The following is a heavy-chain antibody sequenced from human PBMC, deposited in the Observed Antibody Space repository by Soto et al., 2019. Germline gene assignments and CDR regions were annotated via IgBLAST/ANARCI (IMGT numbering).Heavy chain of an antibody. D-gene: IGHD4-17*01. J-gene: IGHJ6*02. CDR1: GFTFSSYA. CDR2: ISGSGGST. CDR3: AKDQLTTVTTSYGMDV. Sequence: EVQLLESGGGLVQPGGSLRLSCAASGFTFSSYAMSWVRQAPGKGLECVSAISGSGGSTYYADSVKGRFTISRDNSKNTLYLQMNSLRAEDTAVYYCAKDQLTTVTTSYGMDVWGQGTTVTVSS. V-gene: IGHV3-23*01.